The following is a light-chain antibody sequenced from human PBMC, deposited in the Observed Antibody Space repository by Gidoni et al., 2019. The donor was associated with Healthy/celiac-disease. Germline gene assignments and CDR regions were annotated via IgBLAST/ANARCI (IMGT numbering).Light chain of an antibody. Sequence: DIQMTQSPSSLSASVGDRVTITCRASQSISSYLNWYQQKPGKAPKRLIYAASSLQSGVPARFSGSGSGTDFTLKISSLQPEDFATYYCQQSYSTLFTFGPGTKVDIK. CDR2: AAS. CDR1: QSISSY. J-gene: IGKJ3*01. CDR3: QQSYSTLFT. V-gene: IGKV1-39*01.